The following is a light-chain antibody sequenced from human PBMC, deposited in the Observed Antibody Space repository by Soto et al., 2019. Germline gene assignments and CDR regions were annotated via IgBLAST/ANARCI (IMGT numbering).Light chain of an antibody. CDR1: QSVSSN. CDR3: QQYNDWPPT. V-gene: IGKV3-15*01. Sequence: ELVMTQSQATLSVSPGERATLSCRASQSVSSNLAWYQQKPGQAPRLLIYGASTRATGIPARFSGSGSGTEFTLTISSLQSEDFAVYYCQQYNDWPPTFGQGTKVEIK. CDR2: GAS. J-gene: IGKJ1*01.